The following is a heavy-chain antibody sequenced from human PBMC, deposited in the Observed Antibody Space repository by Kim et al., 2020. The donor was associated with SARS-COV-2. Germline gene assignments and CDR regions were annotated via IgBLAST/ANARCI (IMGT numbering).Heavy chain of an antibody. CDR1: GFTFSSYS. CDR2: ISSSSSYI. J-gene: IGHJ4*02. CDR3: ARDSRMIVVVGLDY. V-gene: IGHV3-21*01. Sequence: GGSLRLSCAASGFTFSSYSMNWVRQAPGKGLEWVSSISSSSSYIYYADSVKGRFTISRDNAKNSLYLQMNSLRAEDTAVYYCARDSRMIVVVGLDYWGQGTLVTVSS. D-gene: IGHD3-22*01.